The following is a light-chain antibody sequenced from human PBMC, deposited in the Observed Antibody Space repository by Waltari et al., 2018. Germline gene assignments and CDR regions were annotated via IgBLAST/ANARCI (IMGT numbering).Light chain of an antibody. Sequence: QSALTQPASVSGSPGQSITISCPGSSSDIGGNKYVPWYQQHPGKAPKLMIYEVSNRPSGVSNRFSGFKSGNTASLTISGLQAEDEADYCCSSYIRRGPHYVFGAGTKVTVL. CDR2: EVS. CDR1: SSDIGGNKY. V-gene: IGLV2-14*01. CDR3: SSYIRRGPHYV. J-gene: IGLJ1*01.